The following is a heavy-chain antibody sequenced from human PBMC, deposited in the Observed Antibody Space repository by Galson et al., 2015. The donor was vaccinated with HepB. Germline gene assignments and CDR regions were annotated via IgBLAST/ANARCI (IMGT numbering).Heavy chain of an antibody. CDR2: IYYSDTWTT. J-gene: IGHJ6*02. Sequence: ETLSLTCTVSGGSISDHYWSWIRQSPGKGLEWIGYIYYSDTWTTNYNPSLRSRVTISFDTSNNQVSLELSSVTAADTAMYYCGRQTHHHNPMDVWGQGTTVTVS. D-gene: IGHD1-14*01. CDR3: GRQTHHHNPMDV. V-gene: IGHV4-59*08. CDR1: GGSISDHY.